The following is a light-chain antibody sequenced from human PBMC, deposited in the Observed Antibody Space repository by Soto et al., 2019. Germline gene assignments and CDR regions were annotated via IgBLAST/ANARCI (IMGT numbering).Light chain of an antibody. CDR2: GAS. CDR3: QQYNNWPPLT. V-gene: IGKV3-11*01. J-gene: IGKJ4*01. Sequence: EILLTQSPATLSLSPGERATLSCRARQSVGDYLAWYQQRPGQAPRLLIYGASKRATGIPARFSASGSETDFTLTISSLEPEDFAVYYCQQYNNWPPLTFGGGTKVEIK. CDR1: QSVGDY.